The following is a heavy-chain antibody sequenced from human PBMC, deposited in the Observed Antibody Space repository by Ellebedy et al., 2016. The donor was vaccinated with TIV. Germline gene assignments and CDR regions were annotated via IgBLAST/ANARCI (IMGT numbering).Heavy chain of an antibody. CDR3: VRDLRTWGGKPFQDFFDY. Sequence: GGSLRLXXAASGVSFSTYAMTWVRQAPGKGLEWLSTIGPGPSGVEVYLADSVKGRFIISRDSSKNMMYLHLNSLRVEDTAIYYCVRDLRTWGGKPFQDFFDYWGQGTLVTVSS. V-gene: IGHV3-23*01. J-gene: IGHJ4*02. CDR1: GVSFSTYA. CDR2: IGPGPSGVEV. D-gene: IGHD2-15*01.